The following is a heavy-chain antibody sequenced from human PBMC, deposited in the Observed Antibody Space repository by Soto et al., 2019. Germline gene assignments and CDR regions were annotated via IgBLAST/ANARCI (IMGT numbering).Heavy chain of an antibody. Sequence: EVQLLESGGGLVQPGGSLRLSCAASGFTFSSYAMNWIRQAPGKGLEWVSSITGTGGSTYNADSVKGRFTISRDNSKNTLYLQMSSPRAEDTAIYYCARESSPITVVRGVVDYWGQGTLVTVSP. V-gene: IGHV3-23*01. CDR3: ARESSPITVVRGVVDY. CDR1: GFTFSSYA. D-gene: IGHD3-10*01. J-gene: IGHJ4*02. CDR2: ITGTGGST.